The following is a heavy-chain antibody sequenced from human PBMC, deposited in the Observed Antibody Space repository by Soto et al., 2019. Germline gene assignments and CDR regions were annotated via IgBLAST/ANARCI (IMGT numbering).Heavy chain of an antibody. Sequence: EVQMLESGGGLVKPGGSLRLSCSVSGFSFSNYAMTWVRQAPGKGLEWVSSISGGGGGTHYADSMKGRVTISRDNSKNTRHLEMKRVRADDTAVYYCAKGSQYDILTAQHAFESWGQGTLVTVSS. J-gene: IGHJ4*02. V-gene: IGHV3-23*01. D-gene: IGHD3-9*01. CDR1: GFSFSNYA. CDR2: ISGGGGGT. CDR3: AKGSQYDILTAQHAFES.